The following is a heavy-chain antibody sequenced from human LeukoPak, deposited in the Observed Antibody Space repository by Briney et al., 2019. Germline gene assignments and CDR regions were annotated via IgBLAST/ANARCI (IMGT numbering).Heavy chain of an antibody. J-gene: IGHJ4*02. V-gene: IGHV4-39*01. CDR1: GGSISSSSYH. Sequence: PSETLSLTCIVSGGSISSSSYHWGWIRQPPGKGLEWIGNIYYSGSTYYNPSLKSRVTISVDTSKNQFSLKLSSVTAADTAVYYCARLGSLAGLDYWCQGTLVTVSS. D-gene: IGHD6-19*01. CDR3: ARLGSLAGLDY. CDR2: IYYSGST.